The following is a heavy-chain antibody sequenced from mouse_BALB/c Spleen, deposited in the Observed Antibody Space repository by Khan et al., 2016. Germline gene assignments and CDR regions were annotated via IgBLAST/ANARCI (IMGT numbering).Heavy chain of an antibody. CDR3: ARTPTAYYAMDD. V-gene: IGHV3-2*02. CDR2: ISYSGST. Sequence: EVQLQESGPGLVKPSQSLSLTCTVTGYSITSDYAWNWFRQFPGNKLEWMGYISYSGSTRYYPSLKSRISITRDTSRNQFFLQLNSVTTEDTATYYGARTPTAYYAMDDWGQGTSVTVAS. J-gene: IGHJ4*01. D-gene: IGHD1-2*01. CDR1: GYSITSDYA.